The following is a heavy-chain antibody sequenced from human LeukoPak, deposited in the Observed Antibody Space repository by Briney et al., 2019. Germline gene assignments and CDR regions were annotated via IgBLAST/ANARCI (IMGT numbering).Heavy chain of an antibody. D-gene: IGHD2-21*02. CDR1: GFTVSSNS. CDR2: IYSGGST. J-gene: IGHJ4*02. V-gene: IGHV3-53*05. CDR3: AKEVDCPSDCLFFHS. Sequence: PGGSLRLSCTVSGFTVSSNSMSWVRQAPGKGLEWVSFIYSGGSTQYSDSVKGRFTISRDNSRNSVFLQMNSLRPEDTALYHCAKEVDCPSDCLFFHSWGQGTLVTVSS.